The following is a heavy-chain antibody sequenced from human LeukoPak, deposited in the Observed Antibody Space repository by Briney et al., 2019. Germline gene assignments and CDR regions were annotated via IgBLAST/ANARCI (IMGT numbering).Heavy chain of an antibody. CDR3: ARRVSDYYYMDV. CDR2: INPSGGST. CDR1: GYTFTSYY. Sequence: ASVTVSFKASGYTFTSYYMHWVRQAPGQGLEWMGIINPSGGSTSYAQKFQGRVTMTRDMSTSTVYMELSSLRSEDTAVYYCARRVSDYYYMDVWGKGTTVTVSS. J-gene: IGHJ6*03. V-gene: IGHV1-46*01.